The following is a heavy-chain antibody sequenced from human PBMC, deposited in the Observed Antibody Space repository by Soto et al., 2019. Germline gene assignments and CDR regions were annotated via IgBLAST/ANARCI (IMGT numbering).Heavy chain of an antibody. CDR2: ISYDGSNK. D-gene: IGHD6-13*01. V-gene: IGHV3-30-3*01. CDR1: GFTFSSYA. CDR3: AREAAALGPFDY. J-gene: IGHJ4*02. Sequence: QVQLVESGGGVVQPERSLRLSCAASGFTFSSYAMHWVRQAPGKGLEWVAVISYDGSNKYYADSVKGRFTISRDNSKNTLYLQMNSLRAEDTAVYYCAREAAALGPFDYWGQGTLVTVSS.